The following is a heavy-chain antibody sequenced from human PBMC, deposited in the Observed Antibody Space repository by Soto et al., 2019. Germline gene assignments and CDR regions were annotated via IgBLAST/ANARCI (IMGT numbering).Heavy chain of an antibody. D-gene: IGHD3-16*02. CDR1: GFTFSSYS. Sequence: EVQLVESGGGLVQPGGSLRLSCAASGFTFSSYSMNWVRQAPGKGLEWVSYISSSSSTIYYADSVKGRFTISRDNAKNSMYLQMNRLSAEDKAVSYCARVNDWGEYTYYDYICGGSRQHWGQGTMVTVSS. J-gene: IGHJ4*02. V-gene: IGHV3-48*01. CDR2: ISSSSSTI. CDR3: ARVNDWGEYTYYDYICGGSRQH.